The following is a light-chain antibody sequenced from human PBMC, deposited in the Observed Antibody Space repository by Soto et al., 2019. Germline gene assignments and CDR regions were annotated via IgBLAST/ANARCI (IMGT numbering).Light chain of an antibody. J-gene: IGKJ4*01. CDR3: QQYNTWPPGIT. CDR2: GAS. V-gene: IGKV3D-15*01. CDR1: QSVSRN. Sequence: ETVMTQSPATLSVSPGERATISCRASQSVSRNLAWYQQKPGQPPRLLIYGASARATGIPARFSGSGSGTEFTLTISSPQSEDFAMYYCQQYNTWPPGITFGGGTKVQIK.